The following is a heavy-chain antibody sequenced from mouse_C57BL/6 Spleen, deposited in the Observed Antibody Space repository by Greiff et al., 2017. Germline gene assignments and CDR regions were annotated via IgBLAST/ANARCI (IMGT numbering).Heavy chain of an antibody. J-gene: IGHJ4*01. CDR3: ARGDYDGYYGGAMDY. D-gene: IGHD2-3*01. CDR1: GYTFTDYN. V-gene: IGHV1-18*01. CDR2: INPNNGGT. Sequence: VQLQQSGPELVKPGASVKIPCKASGYTFTDYNMDWVKQSHGKSLEWIGDINPNNGGTIYNQKFKGKATLTVAKSSSTAYMELRSLTSEDTAVYYCARGDYDGYYGGAMDYWGQGTSVTVSS.